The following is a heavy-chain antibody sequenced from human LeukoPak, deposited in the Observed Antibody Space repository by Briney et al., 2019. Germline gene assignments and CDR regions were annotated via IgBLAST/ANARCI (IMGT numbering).Heavy chain of an antibody. CDR1: GYTFTIYY. J-gene: IGHJ3*02. CDR2: INPSGGST. Sequence: ASVTLSCKASGYTFTIYYMHLVRQAPGQGLEWMGIINPSGGSTSYAQKFQGRGTMTRDTSTSTVYMELSSLRSEDTAVYYCARASNDYDQDAFDIWGQGTMVTVSS. V-gene: IGHV1-46*01. CDR3: ARASNDYDQDAFDI. D-gene: IGHD4-17*01.